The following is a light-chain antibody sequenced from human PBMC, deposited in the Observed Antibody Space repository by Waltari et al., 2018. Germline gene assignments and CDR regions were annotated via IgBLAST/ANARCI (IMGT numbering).Light chain of an antibody. V-gene: IGLV2-23*01. CDR2: EGT. J-gene: IGLJ3*02. CDR3: CSYAGSSPL. CDR1: TSDVVTYSL. Sequence: QSALTPPASVSGSPGQSITISCAGATSDVVTYSLVSWYQQHPGNPPKLMIHEGTQRPSGISNRFSGSNSDNTASLTISGLQFEDEAYYYCCSYAGSSPLFGGGTRVTVL.